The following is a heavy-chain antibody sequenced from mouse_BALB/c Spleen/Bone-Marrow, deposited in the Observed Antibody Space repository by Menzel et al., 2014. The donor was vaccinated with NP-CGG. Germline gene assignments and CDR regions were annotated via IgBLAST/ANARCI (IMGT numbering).Heavy chain of an antibody. CDR1: GFNIKDTY. CDR2: IDPANGNT. CDR3: ARLITTDY. Sequence: EVQLQQSGAELVKPGASVKLSCTASGFNIKDTYMHWVRQRPEQGLEWIGRIDPANGNTKYDPKFQGKATITADTSSNTAYLQLSSLTSEDTAVYYCARLITTDYWGQGTTLTVSS. V-gene: IGHV14-3*02. J-gene: IGHJ2*01. D-gene: IGHD2-4*01.